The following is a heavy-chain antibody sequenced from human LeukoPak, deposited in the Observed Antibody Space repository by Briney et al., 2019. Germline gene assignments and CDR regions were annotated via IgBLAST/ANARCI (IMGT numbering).Heavy chain of an antibody. CDR2: IKQDGSER. D-gene: IGHD6-19*01. CDR1: GFTFSDFW. Sequence: GGSLGLSCAASGFTFSDFWMTWIRQPPGQGLEWVAHIKQDGSERKYVDSVKGRFTISRDNAKKSLYLQMNSLRAEDTAIYYCVRDVGWYRFDYWGQGALVTVSS. CDR3: VRDVGWYRFDY. J-gene: IGHJ4*02. V-gene: IGHV3-7*03.